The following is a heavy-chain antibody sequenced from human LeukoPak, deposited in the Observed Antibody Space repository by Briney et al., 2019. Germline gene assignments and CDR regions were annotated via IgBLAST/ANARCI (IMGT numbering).Heavy chain of an antibody. D-gene: IGHD3-10*01. CDR3: ARGGHDSPLLYYYMDV. V-gene: IGHV3-13*01. CDR2: IGTAGDT. Sequence: GGSLRLSCAASGFNFSSFDMYWVRQPTGKALEWVSAIGTAGDTYYPGSVKGRFTISRENAKNFLYLQMNSLRAGDTAVYYCARGGHDSPLLYYYMDVWGKGTTVTISS. CDR1: GFNFSSFD. J-gene: IGHJ6*03.